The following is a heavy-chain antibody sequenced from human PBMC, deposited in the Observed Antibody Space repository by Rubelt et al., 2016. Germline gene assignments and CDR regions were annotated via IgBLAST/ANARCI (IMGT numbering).Heavy chain of an antibody. J-gene: IGHJ4*02. CDR1: GFNFSTYS. Sequence: EVQLVESGGGLVQPGGSLRLSCAASGFNFSTYSMNWVRQAPGKGLEWVSYTHFSDSTVYYAGSVKGRFTISRDNAKNSLYLQMNSLSAEDTAVYYCARDWLEQCVDHWGQGTLVTVSS. D-gene: IGHD1/OR15-1a*01. CDR3: ARDWLEQCVDH. CDR2: THFSDSTV. V-gene: IGHV3-48*04.